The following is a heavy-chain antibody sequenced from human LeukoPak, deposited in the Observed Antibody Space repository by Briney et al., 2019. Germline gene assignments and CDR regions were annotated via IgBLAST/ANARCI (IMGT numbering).Heavy chain of an antibody. Sequence: GGSLRLSCAASGFTFSSYGMHWVRQAPGKGLEWVAVISYDGSNKYYADSVKGRFTISRDNSKNTLYLQMNSRRAEDTAVYYCAKARKAYYYYGMDVWGQGTTVTVSS. CDR1: GFTFSSYG. J-gene: IGHJ6*02. CDR2: ISYDGSNK. CDR3: AKARKAYYYYGMDV. V-gene: IGHV3-30*18.